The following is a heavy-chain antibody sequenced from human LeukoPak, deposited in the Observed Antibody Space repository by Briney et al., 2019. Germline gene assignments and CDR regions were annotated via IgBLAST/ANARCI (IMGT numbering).Heavy chain of an antibody. V-gene: IGHV3-9*01. CDR3: AKDIGILYPGGLDY. J-gene: IGHJ4*02. CDR2: ISWNSGSI. D-gene: IGHD2-8*01. CDR1: GFTFDDYA. Sequence: PGGSLRLSCAASGFTFDDYAMHWVRQAPGRGLEWVSGISWNSGSIGYADSVKGRFTISRDNAKNSLYLQMNSLRAEDTALYYCAKDIGILYPGGLDYWGQGTLVTVSS.